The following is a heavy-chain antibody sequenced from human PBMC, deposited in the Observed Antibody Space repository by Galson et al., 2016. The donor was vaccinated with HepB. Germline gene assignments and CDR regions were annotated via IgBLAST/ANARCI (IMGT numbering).Heavy chain of an antibody. CDR3: ARGFRFGVLTGYYFDY. J-gene: IGHJ4*02. D-gene: IGHD3-3*01. V-gene: IGHV3-30*03. CDR1: GFTFSTYG. CDR2: ISFDGSYK. Sequence: SLRLSCAASGFTFSTYGMYWVRQAPGKGLEWVAIISFDGSYKDYAASAKGRFTISRDNSKNTLYLQMSSLRAEDTGVYYCARGFRFGVLTGYYFDYWGQGTLVTLSS.